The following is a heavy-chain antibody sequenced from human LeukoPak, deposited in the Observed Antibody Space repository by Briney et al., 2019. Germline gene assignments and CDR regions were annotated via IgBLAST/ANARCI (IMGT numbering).Heavy chain of an antibody. CDR1: GYSFTSYW. Sequence: GESLKISCKSSGYSFTSYWIGWVRQMPGKGLEWMGIIYPGDSDTRYSPSFQGQVTISADKSISTAYLQWSSLKASDTAMYYCARGYCSSTSCPYGMDVWGQGTTVTVSS. V-gene: IGHV5-51*01. CDR3: ARGYCSSTSCPYGMDV. J-gene: IGHJ6*02. CDR2: IYPGDSDT. D-gene: IGHD2-2*01.